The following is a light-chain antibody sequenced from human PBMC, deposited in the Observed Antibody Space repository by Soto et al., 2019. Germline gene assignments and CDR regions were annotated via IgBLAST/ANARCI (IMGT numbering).Light chain of an antibody. V-gene: IGLV2-23*01. CDR3: CSYAGSSTYV. CDR1: SRDVGYYNF. CDR2: EGS. J-gene: IGLJ1*01. Sequence: QSALTQPASVSGSPGQSITISCTGTSRDVGYYNFVSWYQQHPGKAPKLMIYEGSKRPSGVSNRFSGSKSGNTASLTISGLQAEDEADYYCCSYAGSSTYVFGTGTKVTVL.